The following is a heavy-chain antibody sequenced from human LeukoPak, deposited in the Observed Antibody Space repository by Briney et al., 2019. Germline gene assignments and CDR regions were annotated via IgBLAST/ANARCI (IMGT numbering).Heavy chain of an antibody. V-gene: IGHV3-23*01. CDR1: GFTFSSYA. Sequence: GGSLRLSCAASGFTFSSYAMSWVRQAPGKGLEWVLAISGSGGSTYYADSVKGRFTISRDNSKNTLYLQRNSLRAEDTAVYYCAKDRVLLWFGELSHYFDYWGQGTLVTVSS. J-gene: IGHJ4*02. CDR3: AKDRVLLWFGELSHYFDY. CDR2: ISGSGGST. D-gene: IGHD3-10*01.